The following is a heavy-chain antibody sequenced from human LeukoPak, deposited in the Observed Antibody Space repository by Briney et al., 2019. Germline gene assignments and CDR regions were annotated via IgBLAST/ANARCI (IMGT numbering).Heavy chain of an antibody. D-gene: IGHD3-22*01. CDR2: IYYSGIT. Sequence: TSETLSLTCTVSGGSISSDNSYWGWIRQPPGKGLEWIGTIYYSGITYYNPSLKSRVTISVDTSKNQFSLKLSSVTAADTAVYYCAASYYYDTSDYASPVTLQFDYWGQGILVTVSS. CDR1: GGSISSDNSY. V-gene: IGHV4-39*01. J-gene: IGHJ4*02. CDR3: AASYYYDTSDYASPVTLQFDY.